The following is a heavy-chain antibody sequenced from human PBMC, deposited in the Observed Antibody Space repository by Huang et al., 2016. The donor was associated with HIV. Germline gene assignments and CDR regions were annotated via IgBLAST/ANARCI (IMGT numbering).Heavy chain of an antibody. CDR1: GGAISSSTYY. CDR2: SYYSGNT. V-gene: IGHV4-39*01. CDR3: ANTVHTAAGQYYFEY. J-gene: IGHJ4*02. Sequence: QLQLQEWGPRLVKPSETLSLTCTVAGGAISSSTYYWSWIRQPPGQGLEWIGNSYYSGNTSYNPSLKSRVTISVDTAKNQFSLKLTSLTAADTAVYYCANTVHTAAGQYYFEYWGQGTLVTVSS. D-gene: IGHD6-13*01.